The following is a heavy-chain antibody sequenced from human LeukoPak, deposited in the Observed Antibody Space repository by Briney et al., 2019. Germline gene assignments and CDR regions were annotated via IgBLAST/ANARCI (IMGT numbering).Heavy chain of an antibody. CDR1: GFTYSSFY. CDR2: IKQDGSET. CDR3: ARQRGSGCLDY. Sequence: GGSLRLSCAASGFTYSSFYMSWVRQAPGKGLEWVANIKQDGSETYYVDSVKGRFTISRDNAKNSLSLQMNSLRAEDTAVYYCARQRGSGCLDYWGQGTLVTVSS. D-gene: IGHD6-19*01. V-gene: IGHV3-7*01. J-gene: IGHJ4*02.